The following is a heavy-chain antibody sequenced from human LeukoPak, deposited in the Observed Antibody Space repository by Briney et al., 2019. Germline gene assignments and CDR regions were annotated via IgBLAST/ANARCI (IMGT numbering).Heavy chain of an antibody. CDR3: ASQLGGTTFH. CDR1: GASISSYF. D-gene: IGHD1-1*01. J-gene: IGHJ4*02. Sequence: KPSETLSLTCTVSGASISSYFWSWIRQPPGEGLEWLGYVYHSGSTNYNPSLKSRVTISLDTSKTQFSLRLSSVTAADTAVCYCASQLGGTTFHWGQGALVTVSS. CDR2: VYHSGST. V-gene: IGHV4-59*01.